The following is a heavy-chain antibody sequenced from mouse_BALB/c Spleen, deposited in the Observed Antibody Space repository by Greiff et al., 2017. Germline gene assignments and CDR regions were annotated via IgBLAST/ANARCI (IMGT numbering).Heavy chain of an antibody. Sequence: EVKLVESGGGLVQPGGSLKLSCAASGFTFSSYTMSWVRQTPEKRLEWVAYISNGGGSTYYPDTVKGRFTISRDNAKNTLYLQMSSLKSEDTAMYYCARQGNFFFDYWGQGTTLTVSS. D-gene: IGHD2-1*01. CDR3: ARQGNFFFDY. CDR2: ISNGGGST. J-gene: IGHJ2*01. CDR1: GFTFSSYT. V-gene: IGHV5-12-2*01.